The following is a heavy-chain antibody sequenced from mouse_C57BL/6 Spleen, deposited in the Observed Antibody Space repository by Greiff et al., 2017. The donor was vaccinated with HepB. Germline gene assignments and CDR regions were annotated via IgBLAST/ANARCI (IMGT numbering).Heavy chain of an antibody. CDR1: GFSLTSYG. CDR3: AKNRGYGSNYYAMDY. CDR2: IWRGGST. D-gene: IGHD1-1*01. Sequence: VKLKESGPGLVQPSQSLSITCTVSGFSLTSYGVHWVRQSPGKGLEWLGVIWRGGSTDYNAAFMSRLSITKDNSKSQVFFKMNSLQADDTAIYYCAKNRGYGSNYYAMDYWGQGTSVTVSS. J-gene: IGHJ4*01. V-gene: IGHV2-5*01.